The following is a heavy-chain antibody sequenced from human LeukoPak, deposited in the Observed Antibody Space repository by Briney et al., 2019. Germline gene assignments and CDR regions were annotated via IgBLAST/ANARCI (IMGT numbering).Heavy chain of an antibody. Sequence: GGSLRLSCAASGFTFSSYAMSWVRQAPGKGLEWVSAISGSGGSTYYADSVKGRFTISRDNSKNTLYLQMNSLRAEGTAVYYCANGAVAGTGPDYWGQGTLVTVSS. D-gene: IGHD6-19*01. V-gene: IGHV3-23*01. CDR2: ISGSGGST. CDR1: GFTFSSYA. CDR3: ANGAVAGTGPDY. J-gene: IGHJ4*02.